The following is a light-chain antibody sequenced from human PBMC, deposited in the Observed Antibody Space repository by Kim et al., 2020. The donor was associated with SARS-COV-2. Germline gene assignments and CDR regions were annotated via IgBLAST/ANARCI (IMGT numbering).Light chain of an antibody. CDR1: KLGDKY. Sequence: VTQGQTASITCSGGKLGDKYACWYQQKPGQSPVLVIYQDSQRPSGIPERFSGSNSGNTATLTISGTQAMDEADYYCQAWDSSVVVFGGGTQLTVL. CDR3: QAWDSSVVV. J-gene: IGLJ2*01. V-gene: IGLV3-1*01. CDR2: QDS.